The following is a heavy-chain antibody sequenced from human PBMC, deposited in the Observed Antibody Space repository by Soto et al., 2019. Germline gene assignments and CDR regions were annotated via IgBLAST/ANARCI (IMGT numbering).Heavy chain of an antibody. CDR3: AREYTAWPLAYGLDV. D-gene: IGHD2-2*02. CDR1: GFTFSNYS. J-gene: IGHJ6*02. V-gene: IGHV3-21*01. CDR2: ISSRSDI. Sequence: LRLSCVGSGFTFSNYSINWVRQAPGKGLEWVSSISSRSDIYYADSVKGRFTISRDNAKNSVSLQMNSLRAEDTAVYYCAREYTAWPLAYGLDVWGQGTTVTVSS.